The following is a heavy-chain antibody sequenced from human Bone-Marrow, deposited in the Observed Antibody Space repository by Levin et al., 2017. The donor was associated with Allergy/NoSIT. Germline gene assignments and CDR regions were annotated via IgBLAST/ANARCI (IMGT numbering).Heavy chain of an antibody. Sequence: PGESLKISCAASGFTFSSYAMHWVRQAPGKGLEWVAVISYDGSNKYYADSVKGRFTISRDNSKNTLYLQMNSLRAEDTAVYYCARGVTTVTYDYWGQGTLVTVSS. D-gene: IGHD4-17*01. CDR3: ARGVTTVTYDY. CDR1: GFTFSSYA. J-gene: IGHJ4*02. CDR2: ISYDGSNK. V-gene: IGHV3-30-3*01.